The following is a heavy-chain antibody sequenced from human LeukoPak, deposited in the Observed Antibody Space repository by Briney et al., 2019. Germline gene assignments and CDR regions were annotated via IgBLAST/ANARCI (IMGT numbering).Heavy chain of an antibody. D-gene: IGHD5/OR15-5a*01. Sequence: PSETLSLTCTVSGGSISSSSYYWGWFRQPPGKGLEWIGSSYYSGSTYYNPSLKSRVTISVDTSKNQFSLKLSSVTAADTAVYYCARATLRNWFDPWGQGTLVTVSS. J-gene: IGHJ5*02. CDR1: GGSISSSSYY. V-gene: IGHV4-39*07. CDR2: SYYSGST. CDR3: ARATLRNWFDP.